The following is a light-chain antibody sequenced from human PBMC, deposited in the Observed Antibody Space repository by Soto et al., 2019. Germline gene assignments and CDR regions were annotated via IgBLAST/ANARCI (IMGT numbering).Light chain of an antibody. V-gene: IGKV1-39*01. CDR2: DAS. Sequence: DIQMTQSPSTLSSSVGDRVTITCRATQTINTRLAWYQQKPGKAPKLLIYDASSLESGVPSRFSGSGSGTDFTLTISSLQPEDFATYCCQQSYSTPFTFGQGTRLEIK. J-gene: IGKJ5*01. CDR1: QTINTR. CDR3: QQSYSTPFT.